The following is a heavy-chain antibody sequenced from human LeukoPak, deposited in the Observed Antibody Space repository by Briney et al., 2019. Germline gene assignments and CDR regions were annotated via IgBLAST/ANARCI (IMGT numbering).Heavy chain of an antibody. CDR1: GYTFTAYY. D-gene: IGHD2/OR15-2a*01. CDR3: ARGHYYADFTFPLHY. Sequence: ASVKVSCKASGYTFTAYYMHWVRQAPGQRPEWLGWMNPNSGATNFAQKFQGRVTMTRDTSITTAYMEMSRLRSDDTAVYYCARGHYYADFTFPLHYWGQGTLVTVSS. J-gene: IGHJ4*02. V-gene: IGHV1-2*02. CDR2: MNPNSGAT.